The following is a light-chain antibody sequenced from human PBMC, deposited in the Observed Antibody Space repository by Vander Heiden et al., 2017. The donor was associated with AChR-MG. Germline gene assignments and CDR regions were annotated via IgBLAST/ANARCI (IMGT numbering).Light chain of an antibody. J-gene: IGKJ1*01. Sequence: EIVLTPSAGTLSLSPGESATLSCTTSQTVSDGHLVWYQQKPGQAPSLLIYGGSTRAAGIPDRFSGSASWTEFTLTISRLEPEDFTVYYCHQYDRLPQTFGQGTKVEIK. CDR2: GGS. CDR1: QTVSDGH. CDR3: HQYDRLPQT. V-gene: IGKV3-20*01.